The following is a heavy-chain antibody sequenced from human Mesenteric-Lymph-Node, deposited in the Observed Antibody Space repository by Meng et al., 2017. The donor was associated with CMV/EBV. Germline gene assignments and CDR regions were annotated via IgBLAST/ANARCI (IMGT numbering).Heavy chain of an antibody. CDR3: AGVDMLALPAGYYGPDV. Sequence: ASVKVSCKASGYTFTSYSIRWVRQAPGQGLEWMGWISADNGSTNYAQKVQGRVTMTTDTSTRTAYMELGSLRSDDTAVDYCAGVDMLALPAGYYGPDVWGQGTTVTVSS. J-gene: IGHJ6*02. V-gene: IGHV1-18*01. CDR1: GYTFTSYS. D-gene: IGHD2-2*01. CDR2: ISADNGST.